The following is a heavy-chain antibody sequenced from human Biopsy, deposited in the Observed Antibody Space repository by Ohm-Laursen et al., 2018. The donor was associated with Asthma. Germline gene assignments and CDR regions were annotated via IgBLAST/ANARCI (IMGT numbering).Heavy chain of an antibody. CDR1: GDSFTYPGYH. CDR2: IHYSGST. V-gene: IGHV4-61*08. Sequence: GTLSLTWSVSGDSFTYPGYHWTWIRQPPGKGLEWIGNIHYSGSTYSNPSLKSRVTISVDTSKKQISLRLSSVIAADTAVYYCAGFCSGGNCPDHWGQGTLVTVSS. CDR3: AGFCSGGNCPDH. D-gene: IGHD2-15*01. J-gene: IGHJ4*02.